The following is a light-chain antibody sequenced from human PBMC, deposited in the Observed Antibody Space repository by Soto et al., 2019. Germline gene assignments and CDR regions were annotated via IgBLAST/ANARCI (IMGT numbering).Light chain of an antibody. CDR1: QSINNN. CDR2: GAS. Sequence: EIVMTQSPATLSVSPGERATLSCRASQSINNNLAWYQQKRGQGPRLLIYGASSRPTGTPARFSGSGSGTAFTLTISRLQSEDFEIYYCQQYNDWPLTFGGGTKVEIK. CDR3: QQYNDWPLT. V-gene: IGKV3-15*01. J-gene: IGKJ4*01.